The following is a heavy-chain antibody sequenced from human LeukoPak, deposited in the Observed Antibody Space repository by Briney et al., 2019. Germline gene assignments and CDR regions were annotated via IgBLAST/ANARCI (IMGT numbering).Heavy chain of an antibody. CDR1: GITVSSKY. V-gene: IGHV3-66*04. D-gene: IGHD6-13*01. CDR3: SRHTSSWHAMDV. CDR2: MQSGGST. J-gene: IGHJ6*02. Sequence: GGSLRLSCAASGITVSSKYMSWVRQAPGKGLEWVSVMQSGGSTYYADSVKGRFTISRDNAKSSLYLQMNSLRAKDTAVYYCSRHTSSWHAMDVWGQGTTVTVSS.